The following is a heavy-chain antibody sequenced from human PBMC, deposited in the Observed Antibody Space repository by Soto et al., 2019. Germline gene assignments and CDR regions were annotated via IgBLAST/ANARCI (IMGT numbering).Heavy chain of an antibody. CDR1: GGSISSYY. V-gene: IGHV4-4*07. CDR2: IYTSGST. CDR3: ARDKADYDFWSGYYYGMDV. J-gene: IGHJ6*02. Sequence: SETLSLTCTVSGGSISSYYWSWIRQPAGKGLEWIGRIYTSGSTNYNPSLKSRVTMSVDTSKNQFSLKLSSVTAADTAVYYCARDKADYDFWSGYYYGMDVWGQGTTVTVS. D-gene: IGHD3-3*01.